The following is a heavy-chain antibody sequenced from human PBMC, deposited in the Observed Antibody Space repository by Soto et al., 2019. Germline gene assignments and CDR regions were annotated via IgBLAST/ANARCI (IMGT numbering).Heavy chain of an antibody. Sequence: ASVKVSCKASGYTFTDYAVHWVRQAPGQSLQWMGWINTGTGDRKYSQKFQGRVTLTSETSATTAYMELSSLRSEDTAVYYCARVPRGNYYTVDWFYPWGQGTLVTVSS. J-gene: IGHJ5*02. CDR1: GYTFTDYA. CDR3: ARVPRGNYYTVDWFYP. D-gene: IGHD3-10*01. V-gene: IGHV1-3*04. CDR2: INTGTGDR.